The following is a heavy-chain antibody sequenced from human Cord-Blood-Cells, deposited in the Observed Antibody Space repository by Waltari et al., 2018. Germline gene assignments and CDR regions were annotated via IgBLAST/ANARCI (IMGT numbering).Heavy chain of an antibody. J-gene: IGHJ5*02. CDR3: ARDFARGESWFDP. CDR1: AGTFRSYA. V-gene: IGHV1-69*06. Sequence: QVQLVQSGAEVKKPGSSVKVSCKASAGTFRSYALSWARPAPGQGLEWMGGIIPIFGTANYAQKFQGRVTITADKSTSTAYMELSSLRSEDTAVYYCARDFARGESWFDPWGQGTLVTVSS. D-gene: IGHD3-10*01. CDR2: IIPIFGTA.